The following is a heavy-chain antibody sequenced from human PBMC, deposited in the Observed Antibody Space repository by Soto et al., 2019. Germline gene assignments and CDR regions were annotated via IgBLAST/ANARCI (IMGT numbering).Heavy chain of an antibody. J-gene: IGHJ5*02. D-gene: IGHD3-10*01. V-gene: IGHV4-30-4*01. CDR2: KYTDGRA. CDR1: GGSVSSGDYS. CDR3: ARAGDTMVPGGISSNWFDP. Sequence: QVQLQESGPGLVKPSQTLSLTCNVSGGSVSSGDYSWSWLRQSPGKVLEWIGFKYTDGRAYYSPSLKSRVTISLDTSKNQFSLKLTSMTAADTAVYYCARAGDTMVPGGISSNWFDPWGQGTLVAVSS.